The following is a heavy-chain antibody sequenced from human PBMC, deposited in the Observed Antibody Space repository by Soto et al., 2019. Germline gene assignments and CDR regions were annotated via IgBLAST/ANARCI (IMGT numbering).Heavy chain of an antibody. CDR3: ARYQYKSIGPEHEY. CDR1: VYSINRGYY. D-gene: IGHD2-2*01. CDR2: IYHRGAT. Sequence: SETLSLTCSVSVYSINRGYYWGWIRQAPGKGLEWIGSIYHRGATYYAPSLKARAAISLDTSNNHFTLRLTSVTVADTAMYYCARYQYKSIGPEHEYCGPGAMANASS. V-gene: IGHV4-38-2*01. J-gene: IGHJ4*02.